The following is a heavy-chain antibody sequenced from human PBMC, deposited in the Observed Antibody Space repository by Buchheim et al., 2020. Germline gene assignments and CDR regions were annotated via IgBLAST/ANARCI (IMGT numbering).Heavy chain of an antibody. V-gene: IGHV3-23*04. CDR3: AKVLDTNGYHYYFDY. CDR2: VSGGGGST. CDR1: GFTFSTYA. Sequence: EMQLVESGGGMVQPGGSLRLSCAASGFTFSTYAMSWVRQSPAKGLEWVSTVSGGGGSTYYADSVKGRFSISRDNSKDTVYLHMNSLRAEDTATYFCAKVLDTNGYHYYFDYWGQGT. D-gene: IGHD3-22*01. J-gene: IGHJ4*02.